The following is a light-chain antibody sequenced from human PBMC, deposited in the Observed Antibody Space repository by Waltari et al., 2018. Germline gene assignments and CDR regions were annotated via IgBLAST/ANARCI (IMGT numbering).Light chain of an antibody. CDR3: LSYSGRSDYV. V-gene: IGLV2-23*02. CDR1: STNVGGYNL. J-gene: IGLJ1*01. Sequence: QSALTQPASVSGSPGQAITISCTGTSTNVGGYNLVSWYRQYPGKAPELMSFGVSERPSGISNRLSGSKSGNTATLTISGLQAEDEADYYCLSYSGRSDYVFGTGTRV. CDR2: GVS.